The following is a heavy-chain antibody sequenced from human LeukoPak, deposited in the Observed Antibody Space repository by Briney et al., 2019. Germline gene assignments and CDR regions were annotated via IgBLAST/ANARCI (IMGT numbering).Heavy chain of an antibody. CDR3: ARGGYYGSGSDDAFHI. J-gene: IGHJ3*02. D-gene: IGHD3-10*01. CDR2: IYYSGST. CDR1: GGSISSYY. Sequence: SETLSLTCTVSGGSISSYYWSCIRHPPGKGLEWIGSIYYSGSTNYNPSLKSRVTISIDTSKNQFSLKLSSVTAADTAVYYCARGGYYGSGSDDAFHIWGQGTMVTVSS. V-gene: IGHV4-59*01.